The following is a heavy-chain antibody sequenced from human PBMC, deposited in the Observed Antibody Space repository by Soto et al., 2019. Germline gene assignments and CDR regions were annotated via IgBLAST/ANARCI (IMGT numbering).Heavy chain of an antibody. D-gene: IGHD3-10*01. J-gene: IGHJ4*02. CDR1: GFTFSSYA. CDR3: AKAGFGESYYFDY. V-gene: IGHV3-23*01. Sequence: GGSLRLSCAASGFTFSSYAMSWVRQAPGKGLEWVSAISGSGGSTYYADSVKDRFTISRDNSKNTLYQQMNSLRAEDTAVYYCAKAGFGESYYFDYWGQGTLVTVSS. CDR2: ISGSGGST.